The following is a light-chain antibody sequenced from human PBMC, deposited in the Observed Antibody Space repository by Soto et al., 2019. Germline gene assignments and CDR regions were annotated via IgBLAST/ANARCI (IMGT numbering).Light chain of an antibody. CDR3: QSYDSSLTVV. V-gene: IGLV1-40*01. CDR2: GNT. J-gene: IGLJ2*01. CDR1: SSNIGAGYD. Sequence: QSVLTQPPSVSGTQGQKVTISCTRSSSNIGAGYDVHWYQQFPGTTPKFLIYGNTNRPSGVPDRFSASKSGTSASLDITGLQAEDEAEYFCQSYDSSLTVVFGGGTKVTV.